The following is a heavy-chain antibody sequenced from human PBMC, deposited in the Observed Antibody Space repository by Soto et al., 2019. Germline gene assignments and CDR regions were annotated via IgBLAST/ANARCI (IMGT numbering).Heavy chain of an antibody. CDR1: GDSVTSVSDY. V-gene: IGHV4-61*01. J-gene: IGHJ6*02. D-gene: IGHD3-10*01. Sequence: SETLSLTXTVSGDSVTSVSDYWSWIRQPPGKGLEWIGYIYYSGSADYNPSLGSRVTISIDTSKNQFSLKLTSVTAADTAVYYCARGVGFGYYYYHMDLWGQGTTVTV. CDR3: ARGVGFGYYYYHMDL. CDR2: IYYSGSA.